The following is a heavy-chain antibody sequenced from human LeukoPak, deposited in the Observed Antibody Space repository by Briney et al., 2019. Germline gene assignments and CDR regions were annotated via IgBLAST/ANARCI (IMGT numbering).Heavy chain of an antibody. V-gene: IGHV4-39*07. CDR3: ARGRGSSGWYDHDAFDI. CDR2: INYSGTT. J-gene: IGHJ3*02. Sequence: SETLSLTCTVSGDSISGNNCYWAWIRQPPGKGLEYIASINYSGTTYYNPSLKSRVTISVDKSKNQFSLKLSSVTAADTAVYYCARGRGSSGWYDHDAFDIWGQGTMVTVSS. D-gene: IGHD6-19*01. CDR1: GDSISGNNCY.